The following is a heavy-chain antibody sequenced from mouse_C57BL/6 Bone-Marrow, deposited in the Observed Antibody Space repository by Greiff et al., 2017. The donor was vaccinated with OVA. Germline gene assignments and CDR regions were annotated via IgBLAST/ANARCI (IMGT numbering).Heavy chain of an antibody. J-gene: IGHJ1*03. CDR3: ARMGIPITTVVAHWYFDV. Sequence: QVTLKECGPGILQPSQTLSLTCSFSGFSLSTFGMGVGWIRHPSGKGLEWLAHIWWDDDKYYNPALKSRLTISKDTSKNQVILKIANVDTADTATYYCARMGIPITTVVAHWYFDVWGTGTTVTVSS. CDR1: GFSLSTFGMG. V-gene: IGHV8-8*01. CDR2: IWWDDDK. D-gene: IGHD1-1*01.